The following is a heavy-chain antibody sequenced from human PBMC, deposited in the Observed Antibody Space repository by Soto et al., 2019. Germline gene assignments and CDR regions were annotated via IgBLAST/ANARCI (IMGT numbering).Heavy chain of an antibody. CDR2: IYNSVST. CDR1: GGSITSYY. V-gene: IGHV4-59*01. J-gene: IGHJ4*02. Sequence: QVQLQESGPGLVKPSETLSLTCTVTGGSITSYYWSWIRQPPGRGLEWIGFIYNSVSTNYNPSLKSRVTISVDTSKNQFSLKLNSVTAADTAMYYCASTTPRYYFDYWGQGTLVTVSS. CDR3: ASTTPRYYFDY. D-gene: IGHD1-1*01.